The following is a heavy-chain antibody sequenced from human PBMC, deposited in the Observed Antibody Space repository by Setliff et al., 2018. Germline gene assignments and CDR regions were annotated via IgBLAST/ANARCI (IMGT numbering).Heavy chain of an antibody. D-gene: IGHD6-19*01. CDR3: ARDQFSSGWYGAPESYFDT. J-gene: IGHJ4*02. CDR1: GDSISGYY. V-gene: IGHV4-59*01. Sequence: PSETLSLTCNVSGDSISGYYWSWIRQPPGKRLEWIGYIQSSGTTKYNPSLGSRLSMSVDTSKKQFSLKLSYVTAADTAIYYCARDQFSSGWYGAPESYFDTWGQGSLVTVSS. CDR2: IQSSGTT.